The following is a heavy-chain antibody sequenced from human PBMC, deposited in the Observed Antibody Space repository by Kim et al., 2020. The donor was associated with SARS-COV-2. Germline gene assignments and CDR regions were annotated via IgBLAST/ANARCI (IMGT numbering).Heavy chain of an antibody. J-gene: IGHJ4*02. D-gene: IGHD6-19*01. Sequence: SETLSLTCAVYGGSFSGYYWSWIRQPPGKGLEWIGEINHSGSTNYNPSLKSRVTISVDTSKNQFSLKLSSVTAADTAVYYCASYSSGWFRDYWGQGTLVT. CDR3: ASYSSGWFRDY. CDR2: INHSGST. V-gene: IGHV4-34*01. CDR1: GGSFSGYY.